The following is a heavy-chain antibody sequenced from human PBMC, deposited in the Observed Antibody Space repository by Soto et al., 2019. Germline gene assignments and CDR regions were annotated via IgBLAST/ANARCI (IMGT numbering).Heavy chain of an antibody. CDR1: GYSFTSYW. CDR2: IDPSDSYT. D-gene: IGHD6-6*01. J-gene: IGHJ1*01. V-gene: IGHV5-10-1*01. Sequence: GESLKISCKGSGYSFTSYWISWVRQMPGKGLEWMGRIDPSDSYTNYSPSFQGHVTISADKSISTAYLQWSSLKASDTAIYYCSKFKYSTSVRYLQHWGQGTPVTVSS. CDR3: SKFKYSTSVRYLQH.